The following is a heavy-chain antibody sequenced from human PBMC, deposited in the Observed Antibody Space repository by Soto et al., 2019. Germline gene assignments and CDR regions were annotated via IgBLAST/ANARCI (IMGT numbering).Heavy chain of an antibody. Sequence: QVQLVQSGAEVKKPGSSVKVSCKASGGTFRSYAISWVRQAPGQGLEWMGGIIPIFGTANYAQKFQGRVTITADESTSTAYMELSSLRSEYTAVYYCARDRGAAAGKPRYYYFDYWGQGTLVTVSS. CDR3: ARDRGAAAGKPRYYYFDY. CDR2: IIPIFGTA. V-gene: IGHV1-69*01. CDR1: GGTFRSYA. D-gene: IGHD6-13*01. J-gene: IGHJ4*02.